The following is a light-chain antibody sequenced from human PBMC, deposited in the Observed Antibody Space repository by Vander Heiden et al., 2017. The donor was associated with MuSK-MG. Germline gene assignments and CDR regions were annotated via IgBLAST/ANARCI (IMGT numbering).Light chain of an antibody. CDR3: RQRDSIPGT. J-gene: IGKJ5*01. CDR2: AAS. CDR1: QSISNY. V-gene: IGKV1-39*01. Sequence: DIQMTQSPSSLSASVGDRVSLSCRASQSISNYLNWYQQKPGKAPKLLIYAASSLQSAVPSRSSGSGPGTNFTLTISRLQPEHLATYYCRQRDSIPGTFGQGTRLEIK.